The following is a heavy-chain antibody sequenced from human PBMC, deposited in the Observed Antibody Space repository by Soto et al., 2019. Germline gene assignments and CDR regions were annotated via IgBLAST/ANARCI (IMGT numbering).Heavy chain of an antibody. CDR1: GGFIDSGAYY. Sequence: QVQLQESGPGLVRPSQTLSLTCTVSGGFIDSGAYYWSWIRQPPGKGLEWIGYIYYDGNSYYNPSLKSRINISVDTSKNQFSLKLWSVTAADSAVYYCVRDVPAAAIPAYCAGLDVWGQGTTVTVSS. V-gene: IGHV4-30-4*01. J-gene: IGHJ6*02. D-gene: IGHD2-2*02. CDR2: IYYDGNS. CDR3: VRDVPAAAIPAYCAGLDV.